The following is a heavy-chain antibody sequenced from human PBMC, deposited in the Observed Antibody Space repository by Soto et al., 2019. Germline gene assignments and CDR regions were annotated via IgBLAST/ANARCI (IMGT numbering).Heavy chain of an antibody. Sequence: QVQLVQSGAEVKKPGASVKVSCKASGYTFTGHYIHWVRQAPEQGPEWMGAIGPESGATRYARKFQGRVTMTTDMSITPVYRGLSNLRPDDTSVYYCGRGRSGQIVVFYWGQGTPVTVSS. V-gene: IGHV1-2*02. CDR3: GRGRSGQIVVFY. CDR2: IGPESGAT. D-gene: IGHD5-12*01. CDR1: GYTFTGHY. J-gene: IGHJ4*02.